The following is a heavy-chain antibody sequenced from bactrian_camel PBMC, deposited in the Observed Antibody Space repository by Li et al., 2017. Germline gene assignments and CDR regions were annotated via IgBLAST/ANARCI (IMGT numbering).Heavy chain of an antibody. Sequence: HVQLVESGGGSVQAGEPLRLACAADFATYSLSCMGWFRQSPGKEREGIAAIDGDGKADYRDSAKGRFTISQDNAENTVYLEMNSLKPEDTAMYYCATPRRIPCNWSAGIGVWGQGTQVTVS. J-gene: IGHJ4*01. CDR3: ATPRRIPCNWSAGIGV. D-gene: IGHD7*01. CDR2: IDGDGKA. V-gene: IGHV3S53*01. CDR1: FATYSLSC.